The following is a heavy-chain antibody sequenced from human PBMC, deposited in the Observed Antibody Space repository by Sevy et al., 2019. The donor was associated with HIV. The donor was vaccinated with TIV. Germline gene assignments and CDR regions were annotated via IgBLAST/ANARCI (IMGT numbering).Heavy chain of an antibody. Sequence: PSVKVSCKVSGYTLTELSMHWVRQAPGKGLEWMGGFDPEDGETIYAQKFQGRVTMTEDTSTDTAYMELSSLRSEDTAVYYCATVPYYGGNSYFDYWGQGTLVTVSS. J-gene: IGHJ4*02. D-gene: IGHD4-17*01. CDR3: ATVPYYGGNSYFDY. CDR1: GYTLTELS. CDR2: FDPEDGET. V-gene: IGHV1-24*01.